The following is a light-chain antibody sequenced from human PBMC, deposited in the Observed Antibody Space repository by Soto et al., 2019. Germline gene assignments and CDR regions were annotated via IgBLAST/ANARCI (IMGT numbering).Light chain of an antibody. J-gene: IGKJ4*01. V-gene: IGKV1-39*01. CDR2: DAS. Sequence: DIHLTQSPSSLSASVVDRVTITCLASQTISTYLTWFQQKPGNAPKVLIYDASTLQSGVPSRFSGSGSGAEFTLTITGLQPEDFATYYCQQSFSPLLSFGGGTKVDIK. CDR1: QTISTY. CDR3: QQSFSPLLS.